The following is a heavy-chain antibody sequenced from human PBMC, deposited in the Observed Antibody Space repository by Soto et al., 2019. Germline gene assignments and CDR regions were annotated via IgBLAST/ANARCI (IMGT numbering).Heavy chain of an antibody. D-gene: IGHD3-3*01. CDR2: ISDDGSNK. CDR1: GFTFSNYG. V-gene: IGHV3-30*18. J-gene: IGHJ6*02. Sequence: PGGSLRLSCAASGFTFSNYGMHWVRQAPGKGLEWVAFISDDGSNKYYADSMKGRFTMSRDNSKRTLYLQMGSLRVEDTAVYYCTKRRNVLRFLEWSSGMEVWGQGTTVTVSS. CDR3: TKRRNVLRFLEWSSGMEV.